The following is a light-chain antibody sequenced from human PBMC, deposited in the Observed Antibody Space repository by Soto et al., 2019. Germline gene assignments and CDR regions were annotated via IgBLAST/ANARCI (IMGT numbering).Light chain of an antibody. CDR1: QNIGRF. CDR3: QQSYSTLRT. Sequence: DIQMTQSPSSLSASVGDRVTITCRASQNIGRFLNWYQQKPGKAPKLLIYAASSLQSGVPSRFSSSGSGTDFTLTISSLQPEDFATYYCQQSYSTLRTFGQGTKVDIK. J-gene: IGKJ1*01. V-gene: IGKV1-39*01. CDR2: AAS.